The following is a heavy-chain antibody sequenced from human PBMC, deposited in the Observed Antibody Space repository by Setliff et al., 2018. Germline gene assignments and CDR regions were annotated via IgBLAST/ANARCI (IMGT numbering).Heavy chain of an antibody. D-gene: IGHD2-15*01. CDR1: GGSISSGDYY. CDR3: ARDLRYCSGGTCYSAFDF. J-gene: IGHJ4*02. V-gene: IGHV4-30-4*08. CDR2: IYYSGTT. Sequence: SETLSLTCTVSGGSISSGDYYWTWIRQPPGKGLEWIGYIYYSGTTYYSPSLKSRLTISVDTSKNQFSLKLSSVTAADTAVYYCARDLRYCSGGTCYSAFDFWGQGTLVTVSS.